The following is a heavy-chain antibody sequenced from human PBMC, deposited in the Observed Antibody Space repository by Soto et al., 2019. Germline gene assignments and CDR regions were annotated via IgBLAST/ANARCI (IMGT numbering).Heavy chain of an antibody. J-gene: IGHJ6*03. V-gene: IGHV4-39*01. CDR1: GGSISSSSYY. CDR2: IYYSGST. CDR3: ARQQQLYYYYYYMDV. Sequence: SETLSLTCTVSGGSISSSSYYWGWIRQPPGKGLEWIGSIYYSGSTYYNPSLKSRVTISVDTSKNQFSLKLSSVTAADTAVYYCARQQQLYYYYYYMDVWGKGTTVTVSS. D-gene: IGHD6-13*01.